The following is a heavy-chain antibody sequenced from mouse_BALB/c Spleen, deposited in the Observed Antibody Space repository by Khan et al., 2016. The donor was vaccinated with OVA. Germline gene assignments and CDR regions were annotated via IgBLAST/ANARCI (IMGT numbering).Heavy chain of an antibody. CDR3: ARHQFPLSMDP. CDR2: IWSDGST. Sequence: QVQLKESGPDLVAPSQSLSITCTVSGFSLTSYAIHWVRQPPGKGLEWLVVIWSDGSTTYNSALKSRLSISKDNSKSQVFLKINSLQTDDTAMYYCARHQFPLSMDPWGQGTSVTVSS. V-gene: IGHV2-6-2*01. CDR1: GFSLTSYA. J-gene: IGHJ4*01.